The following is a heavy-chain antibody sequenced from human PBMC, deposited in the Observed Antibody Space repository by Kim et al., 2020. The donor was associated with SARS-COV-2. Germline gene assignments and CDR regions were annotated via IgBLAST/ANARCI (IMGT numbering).Heavy chain of an antibody. CDR1: GGTFSSYT. V-gene: IGHV1-69*04. Sequence: SVKVSCKASGGTFSSYTISWVRHAPGQGLEWMGRIIPILGIANYAQKFQGRVTITADKSTSTAYMELSSLRSEDTAVYYCARDITTTRFDYWGQGTLVTVSS. J-gene: IGHJ4*02. CDR3: ARDITTTRFDY. D-gene: IGHD3-3*01. CDR2: IIPILGIA.